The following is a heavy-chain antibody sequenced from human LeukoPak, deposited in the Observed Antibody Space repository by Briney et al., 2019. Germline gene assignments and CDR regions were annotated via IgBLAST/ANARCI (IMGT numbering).Heavy chain of an antibody. J-gene: IGHJ4*02. V-gene: IGHV4-38-2*02. D-gene: IGHD2-21*01. CDR2: IYHSGST. Sequence: SETLSLTCTVSGYSISSGYYWGWIRQPPGKGLEWIGSIYHSGSTYYNPSLKSRVTISVDTSKNQFSLKLSSVTAADTAVYYCARKIPGIHYFDYWGQGTLVTVSS. CDR3: ARKIPGIHYFDY. CDR1: GYSISSGYY.